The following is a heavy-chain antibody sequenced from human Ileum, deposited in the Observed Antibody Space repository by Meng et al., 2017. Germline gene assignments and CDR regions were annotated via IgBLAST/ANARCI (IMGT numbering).Heavy chain of an antibody. D-gene: IGHD2-15*01. V-gene: IGHV3-23*01. J-gene: IGHJ4*02. CDR3: ARQRLCSGPSCATEFDL. CDR2: LSDSGSHT. CDR1: GFTFSNYR. Sequence: GESLKISCVASGFTFSNYRIHWVRQSPGKGLEYVSGLSDSGSHTYYADSVKGRFTISRDNSKNTLFLQMNSLRVEDTAIFYCARQRLCSGPSCATEFDLWGQGTLVTVSS.